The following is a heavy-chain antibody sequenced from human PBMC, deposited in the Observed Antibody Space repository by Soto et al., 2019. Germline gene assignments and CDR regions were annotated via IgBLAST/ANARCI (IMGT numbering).Heavy chain of an antibody. D-gene: IGHD5-18*01. CDR3: ASYPHTANDAFDI. CDR2: ISYDGSNK. CDR1: GFTFSSYA. Sequence: GGSLRLSCAASGFTFSSYAMHWVRQAPGKGLEWVAVISYDGSNKYYADSVEGRFTISRDNSKNTLYLQMNSLRAEDTAVYYCASYPHTANDAFDIWGQGTMVTVSS. J-gene: IGHJ3*02. V-gene: IGHV3-30-3*01.